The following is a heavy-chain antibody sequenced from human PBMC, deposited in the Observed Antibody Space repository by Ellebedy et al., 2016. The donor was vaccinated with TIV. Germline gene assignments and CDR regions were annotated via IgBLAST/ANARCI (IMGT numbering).Heavy chain of an antibody. Sequence: GGSLRLSXAASGFTFSNYWMTWVRQAPGKGLEWVANIKQDESERYYVDSVKGRFTVSRDNAKSSLYLQMYSLTAEDTALYYCARDRIGDNWYTTFDYWGQGTLVTVSS. D-gene: IGHD1-1*01. V-gene: IGHV3-7*01. CDR3: ARDRIGDNWYTTFDY. CDR1: GFTFSNYW. CDR2: IKQDESER. J-gene: IGHJ4*02.